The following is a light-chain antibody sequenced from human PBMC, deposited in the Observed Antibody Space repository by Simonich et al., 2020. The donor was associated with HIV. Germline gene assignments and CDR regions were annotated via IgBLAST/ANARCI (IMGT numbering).Light chain of an antibody. V-gene: IGKV1-5*03. Sequence: DIQMTQSPSTLSASVGDRVTITCRANQSINNWLAWYQQKAGKAPKLLIYKASSLESGVPSRFSGSGSGAEFTLTISSLQPDDFATYYCQQYNNYPKTFGQGTKVEIK. CDR2: KAS. CDR3: QQYNNYPKT. J-gene: IGKJ1*01. CDR1: QSINNW.